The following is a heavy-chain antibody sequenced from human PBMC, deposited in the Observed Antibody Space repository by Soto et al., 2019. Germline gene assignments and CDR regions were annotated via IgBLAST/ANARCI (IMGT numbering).Heavy chain of an antibody. CDR3: TRHPTYLDM. D-gene: IGHD2-21*01. J-gene: IGHJ3*02. V-gene: IGHV3-73*01. Sequence: PGGSLRLSCADSGFTLSGSEVHWVRQAPGKGLEWVGRINSKADNYATIYAAAVKGRFTISRDDSKNTAFLQMNSLKAEDTAVYYCTRHPTYLDMWGHGTMVTVSS. CDR2: INSKADNYAT. CDR1: GFTLSGSE.